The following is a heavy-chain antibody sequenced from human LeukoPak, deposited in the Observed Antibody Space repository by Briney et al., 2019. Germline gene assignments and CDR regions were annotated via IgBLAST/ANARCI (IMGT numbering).Heavy chain of an antibody. D-gene: IGHD6-13*01. Sequence: TLSLTCTVSGGSISSGSYYWSWIRQPAGKGLEWIGRIYTSGSTNYNPSLKSRVTISVDTSKNQFSLKLSSVTAADTAVYYCARERDSSSWYRIFDPWGQGTLVTVSS. V-gene: IGHV4-61*02. CDR2: IYTSGST. J-gene: IGHJ5*02. CDR1: GGSISSGSYY. CDR3: ARERDSSSWYRIFDP.